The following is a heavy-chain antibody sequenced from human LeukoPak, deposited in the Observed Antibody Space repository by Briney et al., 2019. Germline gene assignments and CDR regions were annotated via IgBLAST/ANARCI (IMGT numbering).Heavy chain of an antibody. Sequence: GGSLRLSCAASGFTFSSYSMNWVRQAPGKGLEWVSYISSSSSTIYYADSVKGRFTISRDNAKNSLYLQMNSLRAEDTALYYCAKEGEVTTVDYYYYYGMDVWGQGTTVTVSS. V-gene: IGHV3-48*04. CDR2: ISSSSSTI. CDR3: AKEGEVTTVDYYYYYGMDV. CDR1: GFTFSSYS. D-gene: IGHD4-17*01. J-gene: IGHJ6*02.